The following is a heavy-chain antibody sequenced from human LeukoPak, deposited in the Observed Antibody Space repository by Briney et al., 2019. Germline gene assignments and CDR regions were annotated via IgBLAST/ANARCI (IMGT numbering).Heavy chain of an antibody. D-gene: IGHD3-22*01. CDR3: ARDAARYYYDSSGYGDAFDI. J-gene: IGHJ3*02. CDR1: GGSISSYY. CDR2: IYYSGST. V-gene: IGHV4-59*01. Sequence: PSETLSPTCTVSGGSISSYYWSWIRQPPGKGLEWIGYIYYSGSTNYNPSLKSRVTISVDTSKNQFSLKLSSVTAADTAVYYCARDAARYYYDSSGYGDAFDIWGQGTMVTVSS.